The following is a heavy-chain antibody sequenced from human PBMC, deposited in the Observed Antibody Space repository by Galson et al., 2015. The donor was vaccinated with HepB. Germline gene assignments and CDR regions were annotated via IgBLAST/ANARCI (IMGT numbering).Heavy chain of an antibody. CDR2: ISAYNGNT. J-gene: IGHJ5*02. CDR3: ARDADPSSGWSQVFWFDP. Sequence: SVKVSCKASGYTFTSYGISWVRQAPGQGLEWMGWISAYNGNTNYAQKLQGRVTMTTDTSTSTAYMELRSLGSDDTAVYYCARDADPSSGWSQVFWFDPWGQGTLVTVSS. V-gene: IGHV1-18*01. D-gene: IGHD6-19*01. CDR1: GYTFTSYG.